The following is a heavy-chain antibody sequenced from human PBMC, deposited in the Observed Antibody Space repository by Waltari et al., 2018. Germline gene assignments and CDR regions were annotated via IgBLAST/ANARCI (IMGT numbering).Heavy chain of an antibody. J-gene: IGHJ4*02. CDR2: IYWDNDK. CDR3: AHFDWGTSSRRYFAS. V-gene: IGHV2-5*02. CDR1: GFSLRPRGVG. D-gene: IGHD3-16*01. Sequence: QITVTESGPTLVKPTQTLTLTCSFSGFSLRPRGVGVGWVRQPPGKALEWLALIYWDNDKRYSPSLKSRITITKDTAKNQVVLTMTNMDPVDTATYYCAHFDWGTSSRRYFASWGQGTLITVSS.